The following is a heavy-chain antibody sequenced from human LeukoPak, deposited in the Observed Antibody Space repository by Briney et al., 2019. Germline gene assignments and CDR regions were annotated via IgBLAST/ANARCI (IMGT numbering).Heavy chain of an antibody. J-gene: IGHJ4*02. CDR2: ISSSSSYI. CDR3: ARIGSTSPHFDY. D-gene: IGHD2-2*01. CDR1: GFTFSSYS. Sequence: PGGSLRLSCAASGFTFSSYSMNWVRQAPGKGLEWVSSISSSSSYIYYADSVKGRFTISRDNAKNLLYLQMNSLRAEDTAVYYCARIGSTSPHFDYWGQGTLVTVSS. V-gene: IGHV3-21*01.